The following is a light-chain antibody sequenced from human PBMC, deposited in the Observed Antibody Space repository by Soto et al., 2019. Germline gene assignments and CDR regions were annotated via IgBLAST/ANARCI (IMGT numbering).Light chain of an antibody. CDR1: RSDVGGYNH. V-gene: IGLV2-14*01. CDR2: EVS. Sequence: QSVLTQPDSVSGSPGQSITISCTGSRSDVGGYNHVSWYQQYPGKAPKLLIFEVSNRPSGVSKRFSGSKSGNTASLTISGLQAEDEADYYCNSFTASSTLVFGSGTKLTVL. CDR3: NSFTASSTLV. J-gene: IGLJ1*01.